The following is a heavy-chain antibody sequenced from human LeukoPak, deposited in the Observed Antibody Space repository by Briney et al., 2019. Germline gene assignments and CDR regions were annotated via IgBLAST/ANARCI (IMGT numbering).Heavy chain of an antibody. CDR3: ARGPDRY. Sequence: SETLSLTCAVYGGSFSGYYWSWIRQPPGKGLGWIGEINHSGSTNYNPSLKSRVTISVDTSKNQFSLKLSSVTAADTAVYYCARGPDRYWGQGTLVTVSS. J-gene: IGHJ4*02. CDR1: GGSFSGYY. CDR2: INHSGST. V-gene: IGHV4-34*01. D-gene: IGHD1-14*01.